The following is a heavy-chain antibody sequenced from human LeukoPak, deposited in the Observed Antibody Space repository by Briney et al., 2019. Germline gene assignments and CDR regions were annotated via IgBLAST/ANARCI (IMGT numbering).Heavy chain of an antibody. Sequence: GGSLRLSCAASGFTFSSYSMNWVRQAPGKGLEWVSVVYSVGSTYYADSVRGRFTISRDNSKNTLYLQMNGLRAEDTAVYYCATSPLAGSWGQGTLVTVSS. CDR3: ATSPLAGS. V-gene: IGHV3-53*01. D-gene: IGHD3-10*01. CDR2: VYSVGST. J-gene: IGHJ4*02. CDR1: GFTFSSYS.